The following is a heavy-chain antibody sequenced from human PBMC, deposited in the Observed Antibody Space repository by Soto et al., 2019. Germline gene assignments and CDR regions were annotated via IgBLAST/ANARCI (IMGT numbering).Heavy chain of an antibody. D-gene: IGHD3-10*01. CDR1: GGSFSGYY. CDR2: INHSGST. V-gene: IGHV4-34*01. CDR3: AHSIWVRGAPSVLFDY. Sequence: TLSLTCAVYGGSFSGYYWSWIRQPPGKGLEWIGEINHSGSTNYNPSLKSRVTISVDTSKNQFSLKLSSVTAADTAVYYCAHSIWVRGAPSVLFDYWGQGTLVTVSS. J-gene: IGHJ4*02.